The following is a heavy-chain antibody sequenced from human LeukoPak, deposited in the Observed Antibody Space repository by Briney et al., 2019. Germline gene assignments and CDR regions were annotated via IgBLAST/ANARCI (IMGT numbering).Heavy chain of an antibody. Sequence: GGSLRLSCAASGFTFSSYGMHWVRQAPGKGLEWVAVISYDGSNKYYADSVKGRFTISRDNSKNTLYLQMNSLRAEDTAVYYRAKARKGYSSGTFDYWGQGTLVTVSS. V-gene: IGHV3-30*18. D-gene: IGHD6-19*01. CDR2: ISYDGSNK. CDR1: GFTFSSYG. CDR3: AKARKGYSSGTFDY. J-gene: IGHJ4*02.